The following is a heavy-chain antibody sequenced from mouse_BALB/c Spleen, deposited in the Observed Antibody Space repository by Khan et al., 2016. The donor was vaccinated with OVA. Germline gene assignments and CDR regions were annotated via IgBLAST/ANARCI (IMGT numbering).Heavy chain of an antibody. CDR2: IYPGNVNS. D-gene: IGHD2-3*01. CDR1: GYTFTTYY. V-gene: IGHV1S56*01. J-gene: IGHJ4*01. CDR3: ERDGYFVGDAMDY. Sequence: QVQLKQSGPELVKPGASVRISCKASGYTFTTYYIHWVKQRPGQGLEWIGWIYPGNVNSKYNEKFKGKATLTTDKSSSTAYLQLSSLTYEDSAVYFCERDGYFVGDAMDYWGQGTSVTVSS.